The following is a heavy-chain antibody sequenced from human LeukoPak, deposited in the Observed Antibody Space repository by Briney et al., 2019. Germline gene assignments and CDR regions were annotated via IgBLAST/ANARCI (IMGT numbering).Heavy chain of an antibody. Sequence: TGGSLRLTCAASGFTFDDYAMHWVRQAPGKGLEWFSLNSADGGSTYYADSVKGRFTISRDNTKNSLYQQMNSLRTEDTALYYCAKGADPLQFDFAVFLYYYYYYMDVWGKGTTVTVSS. J-gene: IGHJ6*03. V-gene: IGHV3-43*02. CDR3: AKGADPLQFDFAVFLYYYYYYMDV. D-gene: IGHD5-24*01. CDR1: GFTFDDYA. CDR2: NSADGGST.